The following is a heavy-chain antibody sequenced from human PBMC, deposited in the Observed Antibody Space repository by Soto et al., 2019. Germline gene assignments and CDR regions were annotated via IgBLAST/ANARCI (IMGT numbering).Heavy chain of an antibody. CDR3: ARDGGGDVADPAFDI. Sequence: EVQLVESGGGLVQPGGSLRLSCAASGFTVSSNYMSWVRQAPGKGLEWVSVIYSGGSTYYADSVKGRFTISRDNSKNTVYLQMNGLRAEDTAVYYCARDGGGDVADPAFDIWGQGTMVTVAS. CDR2: IYSGGST. J-gene: IGHJ3*02. CDR1: GFTVSSNY. D-gene: IGHD2-21*01. V-gene: IGHV3-66*01.